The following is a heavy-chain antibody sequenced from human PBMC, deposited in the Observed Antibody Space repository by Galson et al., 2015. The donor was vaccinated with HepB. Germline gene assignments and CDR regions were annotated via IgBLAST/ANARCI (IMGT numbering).Heavy chain of an antibody. CDR2: ISITGSFT. Sequence: SLRLSCAASDFNFSDYYMSWIRQAPGKGLEFISYISITGSFTKYVDSVKGRFTISRDNAKNSLFLQLTSLRAEDTAVYYCAGFRYASWRSFDYCGQGTLVTVSS. CDR1: DFNFSDYY. CDR3: AGFRYASWRSFDY. J-gene: IGHJ4*02. D-gene: IGHD3-16*01. V-gene: IGHV3-11*06.